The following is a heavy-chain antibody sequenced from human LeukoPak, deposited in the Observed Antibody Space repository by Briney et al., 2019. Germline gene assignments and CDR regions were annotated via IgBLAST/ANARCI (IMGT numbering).Heavy chain of an antibody. V-gene: IGHV2-5*01. CDR1: GFSLSTSGVG. J-gene: IGHJ5*02. Sequence: SGPTLVKPTQTLTLTCTFSGFSLSTSGVGVGWIHQPPGKALEWLALIYWNDDERYSPSLKSRLTITKDTSKNQVVLTMTNMDPVDTATYYCARSFFGYCDSSSCLNWFDPWGQGTLVTVSS. D-gene: IGHD2-2*01. CDR3: ARSFFGYCDSSSCLNWFDP. CDR2: IYWNDDE.